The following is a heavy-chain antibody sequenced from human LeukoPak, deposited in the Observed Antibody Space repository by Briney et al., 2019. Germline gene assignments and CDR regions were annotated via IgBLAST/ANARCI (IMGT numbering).Heavy chain of an antibody. Sequence: GGSLRLSCAASGFTVSSNYMSWVRQAPGKGLEWVSVIYSGGTTYFADSVKGRFTISRDKSKNTLYLQMNSLRAEDTAVYYCTRGPPYYGSGSYLDWGQGTLVTVSS. CDR1: GFTVSSNY. V-gene: IGHV3-53*01. D-gene: IGHD3-10*01. CDR2: IYSGGTT. J-gene: IGHJ4*02. CDR3: TRGPPYYGSGSYLD.